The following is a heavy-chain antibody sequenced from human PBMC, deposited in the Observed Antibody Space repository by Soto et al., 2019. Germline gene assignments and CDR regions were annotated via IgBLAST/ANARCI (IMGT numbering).Heavy chain of an antibody. CDR3: VKGTPLSPPALDY. J-gene: IGHJ4*02. D-gene: IGHD3-16*01. CDR1: GFTFSSYA. CDR2: ISSNGGST. Sequence: GGSLRLSCSASGFTFSSYAMHWVRQAPGKGLEYVSAISSNGGSTYYADSVKGRFTISRDNSKNTLYLQMSSLRAEDTAVYYCVKGTPLSPPALDYWGQGTLVTVSS. V-gene: IGHV3-64D*09.